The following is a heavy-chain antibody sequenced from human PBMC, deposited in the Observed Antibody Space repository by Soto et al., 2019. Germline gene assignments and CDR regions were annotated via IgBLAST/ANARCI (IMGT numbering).Heavy chain of an antibody. V-gene: IGHV4-39*01. D-gene: IGHD1-20*01. CDR2: VFYTGFT. CDR1: GASISGSYYY. Sequence: ETLSLTCAVSGASISGSYYYWAWLRQSPGKGPEWIGSVFYTGFTSYNPSLESRVSVSVDTSKSQFSLKLSAVTAADMAVYYCATSQKGYNWNYFDHWGQGALVTVSS. J-gene: IGHJ4*02. CDR3: ATSQKGYNWNYFDH.